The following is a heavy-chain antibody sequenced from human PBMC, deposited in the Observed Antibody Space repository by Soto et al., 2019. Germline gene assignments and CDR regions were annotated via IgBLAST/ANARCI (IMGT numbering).Heavy chain of an antibody. D-gene: IGHD2-21*01. CDR2: INYRGSI. J-gene: IGHJ6*03. Sequence: SETLSLTCTVSGGSISSSSYYWGWIRQPPGKGLEWIGEINYRGSINYNPSLKSRVTMSVDTSKNQFSLTLNSVTAADTATYYCARGGISHWAYFYYMDVWDRGTTVTVSS. CDR3: ARGGISHWAYFYYMDV. V-gene: IGHV4-39*07. CDR1: GGSISSSSYY.